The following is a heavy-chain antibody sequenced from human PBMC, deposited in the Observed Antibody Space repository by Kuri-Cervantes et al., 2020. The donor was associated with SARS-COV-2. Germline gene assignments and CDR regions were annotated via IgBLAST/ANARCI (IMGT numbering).Heavy chain of an antibody. CDR3: ARSSPSSVYYYYYMDV. J-gene: IGHJ6*03. Sequence: ASVKVSCKASGYTFTSYDINWVRQATGQGLEWMGWMNPNSGNTGYAQKFQGRVTITRNTSISTAYMELSSLRSEDTAVYYCARSSPSSVYYYYYMDVWGKGTTVTVSS. CDR2: MNPNSGNT. D-gene: IGHD6-6*01. CDR1: GYTFTSYD. V-gene: IGHV1-8*03.